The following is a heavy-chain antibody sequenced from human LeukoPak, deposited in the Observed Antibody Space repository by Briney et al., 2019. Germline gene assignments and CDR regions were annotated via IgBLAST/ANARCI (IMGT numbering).Heavy chain of an antibody. CDR1: GGSISSGSYF. Sequence: SETLSLTCSVSGGSISSGSYFWSWIRQPAGKGLEWIGRIYTSGSTNYNPSLKSRVTISVDTSKNQFSLKLSSVTAADTAVYYCARHVRKRGIAVAGSPGWFDPWGQGTLVTVSS. CDR3: ARHVRKRGIAVAGSPGWFDP. V-gene: IGHV4-61*02. J-gene: IGHJ5*02. CDR2: IYTSGST. D-gene: IGHD6-19*01.